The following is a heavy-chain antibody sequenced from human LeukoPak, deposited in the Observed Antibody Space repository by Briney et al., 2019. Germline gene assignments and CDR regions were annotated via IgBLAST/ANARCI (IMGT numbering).Heavy chain of an antibody. CDR3: ARWGLDYGDYGTDY. CDR1: GDSISSYY. J-gene: IGHJ4*02. D-gene: IGHD4-17*01. Sequence: KPSETLSLTCTVSGDSISSYYWSWIRQPPGKGLEWIGYIYYSGSTNYSPSLKSRVTISVDTSKNQFSLKLSSVTAADTAVYYCARWGLDYGDYGTDYWGQGTLVTVSS. CDR2: IYYSGST. V-gene: IGHV4-59*01.